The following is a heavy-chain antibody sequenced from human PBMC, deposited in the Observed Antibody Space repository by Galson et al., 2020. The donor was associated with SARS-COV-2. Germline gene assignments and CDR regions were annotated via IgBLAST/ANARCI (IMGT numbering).Heavy chain of an antibody. CDR1: GFPFGDYA. J-gene: IGHJ3*02. D-gene: IGHD3-16*01. V-gene: IGHV3-49*03. CDR2: IRSKAYGGTT. Sequence: GGSLRLSCTASGFPFGDYALTWFRQAPGKGLEWVGFIRSKAYGGTTEYAASVEGRFTISRDDSKVIAYLQMSSLRTEDTAVYYCTRHPTYYNYVWGRPPSHGYDIWGQGTMVTVSP. CDR3: TRHPTYYNYVWGRPPSHGYDI.